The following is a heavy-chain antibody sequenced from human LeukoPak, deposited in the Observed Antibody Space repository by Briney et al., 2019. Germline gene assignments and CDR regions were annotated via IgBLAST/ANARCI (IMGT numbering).Heavy chain of an antibody. CDR3: ARSPLYYGSGSYFHFDY. CDR2: IYYSGST. D-gene: IGHD3-10*01. CDR1: GGSSSSSSYY. J-gene: IGHJ4*02. V-gene: IGHV4-39*07. Sequence: RSSETLSLTCTVSGGSSSSSSYYWGWIRQPPGKGLEWIGSIYYSGSTYYNPSLKSRVTISVDTSKNQFSLKLSSVTAADTAVYYCARSPLYYGSGSYFHFDYWGQGTLVTVSS.